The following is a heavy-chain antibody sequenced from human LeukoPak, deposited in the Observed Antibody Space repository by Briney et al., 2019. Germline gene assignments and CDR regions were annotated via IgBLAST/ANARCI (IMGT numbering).Heavy chain of an antibody. J-gene: IGHJ5*02. CDR2: INHSGST. V-gene: IGHV4-34*01. D-gene: IGHD3-9*01. Sequence: SETLSLTCAVYGGSFSGDYWSWIRQPPGKGLEWIGEINHSGSTNYNPSLKSRVTISVDTSKNQFSLKLSSVTAADTAVYYCARKENDINWFDPWGQGTLVTVSS. CDR1: GGSFSGDY. CDR3: ARKENDINWFDP.